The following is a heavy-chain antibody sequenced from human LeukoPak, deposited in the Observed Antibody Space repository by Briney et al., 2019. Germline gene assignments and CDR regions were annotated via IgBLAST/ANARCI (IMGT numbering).Heavy chain of an antibody. CDR2: IKGDGSYT. CDR3: ARDNWYFDY. V-gene: IGHV3-74*01. D-gene: IGHD1-20*01. Sequence: GGSLRLSCVASGFTFSNYWMHWVRQVPGKGLEWVSRIKGDGSYTSYADSVRGRFTISRDNAKNTLYLQMNSLRAEDTAVYYCARDNWYFDYWGQGTLVTVSS. CDR1: GFTFSNYW. J-gene: IGHJ4*02.